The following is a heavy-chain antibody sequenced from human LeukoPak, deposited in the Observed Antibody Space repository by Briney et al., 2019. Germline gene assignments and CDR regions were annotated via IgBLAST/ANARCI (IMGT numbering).Heavy chain of an antibody. Sequence: GGSLRLSCVLSTFTKAWMNWVRQAPGKGLEWVGCVKNRGDGMATDYAAPVKGRFIISRDDSKKTVYLQMDSLKTEDTAVYFCTTEYFGGFEYWGQGTLVTVSS. CDR1: TFTKAW. V-gene: IGHV3-15*07. CDR3: TTEYFGGFEY. J-gene: IGHJ4*02. D-gene: IGHD3-16*01. CDR2: VKNRGDGMAT.